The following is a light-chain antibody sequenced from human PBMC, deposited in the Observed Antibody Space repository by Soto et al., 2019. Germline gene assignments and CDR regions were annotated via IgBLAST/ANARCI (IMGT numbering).Light chain of an antibody. CDR1: QSIHTS. V-gene: IGKV3-11*01. Sequence: FLTQSSDTMSLSPGERSTISWMDSQSIHTSLAWYQQKSGKPPRLVIYDSNLRANGVPDRFGGRRSGTEFTLTINRLEPEDFAVYYCQKRNVWPQITFGQGKRLEIK. CDR3: QKRNVWPQIT. CDR2: DSN. J-gene: IGKJ5*01.